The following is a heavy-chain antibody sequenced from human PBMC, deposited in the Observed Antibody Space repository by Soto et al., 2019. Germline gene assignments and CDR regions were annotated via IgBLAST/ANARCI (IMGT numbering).Heavy chain of an antibody. CDR1: GYKFTSYW. CDR3: ARHGASYLDYFDY. CDR2: I. V-gene: IGHV5-51*01. D-gene: IGHD1-26*01. Sequence: EVQLVQSGAEVKKPGESLKISCKASGYKFTSYWIGWVRQMPGKGLEWMGIIYSPSFQGQVTMSADKSISTAYLQWSSLKASDTAMYYCARHGASYLDYFDYWGQGTLVTVSS. J-gene: IGHJ4*02.